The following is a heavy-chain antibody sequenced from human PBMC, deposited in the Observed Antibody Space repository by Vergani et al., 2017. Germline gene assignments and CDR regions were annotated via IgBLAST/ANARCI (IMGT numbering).Heavy chain of an antibody. J-gene: IGHJ6*02. V-gene: IGHV1-18*01. D-gene: IGHD3-3*01. CDR2: INAGNGNT. Sequence: QVQLVQSGAEVKKPGASVKVSCKASGYTFTSYGISWVRQAPGQGLEWMGWINAGNGNTNYAQKLQGRVTMTTDTSTSTAYMELRSLRSDDTAVYYCASSALRLEWLSASYGMDVWGQGTTVTVSS. CDR3: ASSALRLEWLSASYGMDV. CDR1: GYTFTSYG.